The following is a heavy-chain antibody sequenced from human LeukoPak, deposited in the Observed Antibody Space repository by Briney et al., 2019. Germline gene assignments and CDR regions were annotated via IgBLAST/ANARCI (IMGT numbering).Heavy chain of an antibody. V-gene: IGHV1-69*06. CDR3: ARDGRQRATMIVVVIDY. Sequence: ASVKVSCKASGGTFSSYAISWVRQAPGQGLEWMGGIIPIFGTANYAQKFQGRVTITADKSTSTAYMELSSLRSEDTAVYYCARDGRQRATMIVVVIDYWGQGTLVTVSS. CDR1: GGTFSSYA. J-gene: IGHJ4*02. D-gene: IGHD3-22*01. CDR2: IIPIFGTA.